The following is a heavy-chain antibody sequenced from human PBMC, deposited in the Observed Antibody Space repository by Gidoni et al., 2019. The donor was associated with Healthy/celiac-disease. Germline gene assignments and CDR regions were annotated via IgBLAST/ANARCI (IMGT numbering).Heavy chain of an antibody. CDR1: GGSISGYY. Sequence: QVQLQESGPRLVKPSETLSLTCTVSGGSISGYYWSWIRQPAVKGLEWIGRIYTSGSTKYNPPLKRRVTMSGDTSKNQFSLKLTSVTAADTAVYYCARSLYQLSHFDYWGQGTLVTVSS. CDR2: IYTSGST. J-gene: IGHJ4*02. D-gene: IGHD2-2*01. V-gene: IGHV4-4*07. CDR3: ARSLYQLSHFDY.